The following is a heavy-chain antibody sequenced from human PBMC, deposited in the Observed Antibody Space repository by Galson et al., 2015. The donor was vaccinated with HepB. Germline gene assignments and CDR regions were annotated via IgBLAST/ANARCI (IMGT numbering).Heavy chain of an antibody. D-gene: IGHD6-13*01. J-gene: IGHJ4*02. CDR1: GFTFSTYA. CDR3: ARDMDAAGFDY. CDR2: IIYDGSSK. V-gene: IGHV3-30*04. Sequence: SLRLSCAASGFTFSTYAMHWVHQAPGKGLEWVAVIIYDGSSKYYADSVRGRFTVSRDNSKNTLYLQMNSLRPEDTGVYKCARDMDAAGFDYWGQGTLVTVSS.